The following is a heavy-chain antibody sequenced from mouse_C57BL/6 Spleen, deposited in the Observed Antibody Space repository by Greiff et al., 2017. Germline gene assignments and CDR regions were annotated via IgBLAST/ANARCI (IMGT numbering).Heavy chain of an antibody. V-gene: IGHV5-15*04. CDR3: ARRRSSGYVGAMDY. CDR1: GFTFSDYG. D-gene: IGHD3-2*02. J-gene: IGHJ4*01. CDR2: ISNLAYSI. Sequence: EVKLVESGGGLVQPGGSLKLSCAASGFTFSDYGMAWVRQAPRKGPEWVAFISNLAYSIYYADTVTGRFTISRENAKNTLYLEMSSLRSEDTAMYYCARRRSSGYVGAMDYWGQGTSVTVSS.